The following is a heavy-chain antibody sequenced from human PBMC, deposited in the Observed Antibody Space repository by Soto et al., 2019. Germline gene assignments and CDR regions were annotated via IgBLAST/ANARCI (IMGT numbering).Heavy chain of an antibody. V-gene: IGHV5-51*01. Sequence: GESLKISCKGSGYSFTSYWIGWVRQMPGKGLEWMGIIYPGDSDTRYSPSFQGQVTISADKSISTAYLQWSSLKASDTAFFFCAKQKFWETVPGPYGMDVWAQGTRVTVPS. CDR3: AKQKFWETVPGPYGMDV. J-gene: IGHJ6*02. D-gene: IGHD1-26*01. CDR2: IYPGDSDT. CDR1: GYSFTSYW.